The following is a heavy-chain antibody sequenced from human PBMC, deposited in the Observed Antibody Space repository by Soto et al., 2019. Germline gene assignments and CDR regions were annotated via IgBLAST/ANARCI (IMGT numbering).Heavy chain of an antibody. CDR2: IYYSGST. D-gene: IGHD3-22*01. V-gene: IGHV4-31*03. CDR1: GGSISSGGYY. Sequence: QVQLQESGPGLVKPSQTLSLTCTVSGGSISSGGYYWSWIRQHPGQGLEWIGYIYYSGSTYYNPSLKSRVNISVDTSKNQFSLKLSSVTAADTAVYYCATYDSSDYYSGSPIGWFDPWGQGTLVTVSS. CDR3: ATYDSSDYYSGSPIGWFDP. J-gene: IGHJ5*02.